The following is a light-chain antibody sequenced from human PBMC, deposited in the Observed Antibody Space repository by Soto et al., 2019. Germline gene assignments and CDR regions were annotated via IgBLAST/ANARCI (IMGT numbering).Light chain of an antibody. V-gene: IGKV2-28*01. Sequence: DIVMTQSPLSLPVTPGEPASISCRSSQSLLHSNGYNYLDWYLQRPGQSQQVXIYLGYNRASGVPDRFSGSGSGTDFTLKIRRVEAEDVGVYYCMQPLQTPWTFGQGTKVDIK. J-gene: IGKJ1*01. CDR3: MQPLQTPWT. CDR2: LGY. CDR1: QSLLHSNGYNY.